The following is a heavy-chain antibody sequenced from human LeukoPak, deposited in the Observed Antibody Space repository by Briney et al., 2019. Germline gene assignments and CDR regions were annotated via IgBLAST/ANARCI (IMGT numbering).Heavy chain of an antibody. CDR2: INPNSGGT. CDR1: GYTFTGYY. D-gene: IGHD6-13*01. Sequence: ASVKVSCKASGYTFTGYYMHWVRQAPGQGLEWMGWINPNSGGTNYAQKFQGRVTMTRDTSISTAYMELSRQRSDDTAVYYCARDGSPRIAAAGYDYWGQGTLVTVSS. J-gene: IGHJ4*02. V-gene: IGHV1-2*02. CDR3: ARDGSPRIAAAGYDY.